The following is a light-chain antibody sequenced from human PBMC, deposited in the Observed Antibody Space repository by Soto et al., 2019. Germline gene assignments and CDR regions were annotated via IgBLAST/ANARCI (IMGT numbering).Light chain of an antibody. V-gene: IGKV3-15*01. CDR1: QRISST. CDR3: QQYNNWTPIT. Sequence: EIVMTQSPATLSVSPGERATLSCRASQRISSTLAWYQQKPGQAPRLLIFGASFRATGIPARFSGSGSGTEFTLTISSLQSEDVAVYYCQQYNNWTPITFGQGTRLEIK. CDR2: GAS. J-gene: IGKJ5*01.